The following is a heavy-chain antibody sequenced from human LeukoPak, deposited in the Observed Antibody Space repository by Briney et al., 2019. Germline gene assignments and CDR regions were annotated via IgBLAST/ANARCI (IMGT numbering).Heavy chain of an antibody. V-gene: IGHV3-23*01. D-gene: IGHD3-16*01. CDR1: GFTFSSYA. J-gene: IGHJ4*02. CDR2: ISGSGGST. CDR3: ARAYLGIAGDYFDY. Sequence: PGGSLRLSCTASGFTFSSYAMSWVRQAPGKGLEWVSAISGSGGSTYYADSVKGRFTISRDNSKNSLYLQMNSLRAEDTAVYYCARAYLGIAGDYFDYWGQGTLVTVSS.